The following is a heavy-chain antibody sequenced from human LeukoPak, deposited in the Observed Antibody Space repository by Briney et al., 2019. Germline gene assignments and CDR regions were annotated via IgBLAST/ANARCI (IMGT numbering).Heavy chain of an antibody. CDR2: IYSGGST. CDR3: ARAPADGGDYYGMDV. J-gene: IGHJ6*04. D-gene: IGHD5-24*01. Sequence: GGSLRLSCAASGFTFSSYAMSWVRQAPGKGLEWVSVIYSGGSTYYADSVKGRFTISRDNSKNTLYLQMNSLRAEDTAVYYCARAPADGGDYYGMDVWGKGTTVTVSS. CDR1: GFTFSSYA. V-gene: IGHV3-53*01.